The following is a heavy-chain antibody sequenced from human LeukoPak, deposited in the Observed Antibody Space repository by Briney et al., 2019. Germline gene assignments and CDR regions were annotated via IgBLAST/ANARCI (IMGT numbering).Heavy chain of an antibody. Sequence: PAASVKVSCKASRYTFTGYYMHWVRQAPGQGLEWMGWINPNSGVTDYAQNFQGRVTMTRDTSISTAYVELSRLRSDDTAVYYCARGTGEGYTYGRYYFDYWGQGTLVTVSS. CDR1: RYTFTGYY. CDR3: ARGTGEGYTYGRYYFDY. J-gene: IGHJ4*02. D-gene: IGHD5-18*01. V-gene: IGHV1-2*02. CDR2: INPNSGVT.